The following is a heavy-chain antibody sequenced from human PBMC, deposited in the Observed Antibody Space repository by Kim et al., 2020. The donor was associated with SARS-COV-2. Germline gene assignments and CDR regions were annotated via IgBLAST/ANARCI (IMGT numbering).Heavy chain of an antibody. CDR2: ISYDGSNK. Sequence: GGSLRLSCAASGFTFSSYAMHWVRQAPGKGLEWVAVISYDGSNKYYADSVKGRFTISRDNTKNTLYLQMNSLRAEDTAVYYCARDRRVIGSDYYYYGMDVWGQGTTVTVSS. V-gene: IGHV3-30-3*01. CDR3: ARDRRVIGSDYYYYGMDV. CDR1: GFTFSSYA. D-gene: IGHD6-6*01. J-gene: IGHJ6*02.